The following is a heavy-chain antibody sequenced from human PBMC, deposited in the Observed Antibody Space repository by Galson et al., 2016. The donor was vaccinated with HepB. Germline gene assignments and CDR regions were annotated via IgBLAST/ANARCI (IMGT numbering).Heavy chain of an antibody. CDR1: GFSLSTNGMC. D-gene: IGHD6-13*01. CDR2: IDWDDDK. CDR3: VRIRKGMAGAVDY. J-gene: IGHJ4*02. Sequence: PALVKPTQTLTLTCTFSGFSLSTNGMCVSWIRQPPGKALEWLALIDWDDDKYYSTSLETRLTISTDTSKNQVVLTMTNMDAVDTATYYCVRIRKGMAGAVDYWGQGTLVTVSS. V-gene: IGHV2-70*01.